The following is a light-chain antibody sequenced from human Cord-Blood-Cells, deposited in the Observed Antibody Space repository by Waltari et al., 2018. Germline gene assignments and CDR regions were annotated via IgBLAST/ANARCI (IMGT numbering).Light chain of an antibody. V-gene: IGKV4-1*01. J-gene: IGKJ4*01. CDR3: QQYYSTPQLT. Sequence: DIVMTQSPDSLAVSLGERATINCKSSQSVLYSSNNKNYLAWYQQKPGHPPKLSIYWASTRESGVPDRFSGSGSGTDFTLTISSLQAEDVAVYYCQQYYSTPQLTFGGGTKVEIK. CDR1: QSVLYSSNNKNY. CDR2: WAS.